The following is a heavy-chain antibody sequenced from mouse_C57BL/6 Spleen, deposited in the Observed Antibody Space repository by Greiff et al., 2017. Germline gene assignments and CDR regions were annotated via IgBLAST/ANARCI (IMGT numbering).Heavy chain of an antibody. CDR3: ARVYYMNDYCDYYAMDY. J-gene: IGHJ4*01. Sequence: DVKLQESGPGLVKPSQSLSLTCSVTGYSITSGYYWNWIRQFPGNKLEWMGYIRYDGSNNYNPSLKNRISITRDTSKNQSFLKLHHVTTEDTATYYCARVYYMNDYCDYYAMDYWGQGTSVTVSS. V-gene: IGHV3-6*01. D-gene: IGHD2-4*01. CDR1: GYSITSGYY. CDR2: IRYDGSN.